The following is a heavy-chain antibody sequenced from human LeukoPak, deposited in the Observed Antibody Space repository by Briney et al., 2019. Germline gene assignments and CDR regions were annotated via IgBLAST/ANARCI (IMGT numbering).Heavy chain of an antibody. D-gene: IGHD6-19*01. CDR3: ARAPSSGQPNYFDY. V-gene: IGHV3-21*01. CDR2: ISSSSVYI. CDR1: GFTFSSYS. J-gene: IGHJ4*02. Sequence: GGSLRLSCAASGFTFSSYSMNWVRQAPGKGLEWVSSISSSSVYIYHADSLKGRFTISRDNARNSLYLQMNSLRAEDTAVYYCARAPSSGQPNYFDYWGQGTLVTVSS.